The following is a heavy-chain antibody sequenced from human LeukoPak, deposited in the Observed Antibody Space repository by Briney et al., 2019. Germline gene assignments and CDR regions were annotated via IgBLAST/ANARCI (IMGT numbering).Heavy chain of an antibody. CDR3: ARLRAYYYDSSGYYNFDF. Sequence: PSETLSLTCTVSGGSTSSSSFYWGWIRQPPGKGLECIGRISYSGRTYYNPSLQSRVTISVDTSKNQFSLRLSSVTASDTAVYYCARLRAYYYDSSGYYNFDFWGQGTLVTVSS. CDR1: GGSTSSSSFY. V-gene: IGHV4-39*01. CDR2: ISYSGRT. D-gene: IGHD3-22*01. J-gene: IGHJ4*02.